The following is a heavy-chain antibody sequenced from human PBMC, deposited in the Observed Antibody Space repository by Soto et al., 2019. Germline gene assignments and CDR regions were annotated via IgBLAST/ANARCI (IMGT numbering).Heavy chain of an antibody. CDR3: ARLEGLGPPDY. J-gene: IGHJ4*02. Sequence: QVQLVQSGAEVKKPGASVKVSCKASGYTFTSYGISWVRQAPGQGLEWMVWISAYNGNTKYAQKLQGRVTMTTDTPTSTAYMELRSLSSDDTAVYYCARLEGLGPPDYWGQGTLVTVSS. CDR2: ISAYNGNT. V-gene: IGHV1-18*01. CDR1: GYTFTSYG.